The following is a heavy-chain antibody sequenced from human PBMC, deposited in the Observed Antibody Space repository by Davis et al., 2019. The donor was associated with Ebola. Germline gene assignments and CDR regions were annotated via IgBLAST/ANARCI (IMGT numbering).Heavy chain of an antibody. J-gene: IGHJ4*02. CDR3: ARGITMVRSDVWFDY. V-gene: IGHV1-18*01. Sequence: ASVKVSCKASGGTFTSYGISWVRQAPGQGLEWMGWISAYNGNTNYAQKLQGRVTMTTDTSTSTAYMELRSLRSDDTAVYYCARGITMVRSDVWFDYWGQGTLVTVSS. D-gene: IGHD3-10*01. CDR1: GGTFTSYG. CDR2: ISAYNGNT.